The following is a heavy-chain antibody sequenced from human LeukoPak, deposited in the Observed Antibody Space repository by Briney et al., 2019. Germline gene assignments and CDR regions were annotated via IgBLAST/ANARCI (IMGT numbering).Heavy chain of an antibody. CDR3: ARDPTRIVVVPAAERWFDP. J-gene: IGHJ5*02. D-gene: IGHD2-2*01. Sequence: GASVKVSCKASGYTFTGYYMHWVRQAPGQGLEWMGWINPNSGGTNYAQKFQGRVTMTRDTSISTAYMELSRLRSDDTAVYYCARDPTRIVVVPAAERWFDPWGQGTLVTVSS. V-gene: IGHV1-2*02. CDR2: INPNSGGT. CDR1: GYTFTGYY.